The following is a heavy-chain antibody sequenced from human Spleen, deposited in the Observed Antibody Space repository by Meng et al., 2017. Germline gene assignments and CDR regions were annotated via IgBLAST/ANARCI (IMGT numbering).Heavy chain of an antibody. V-gene: IGHV4-4*07. CDR3: ARSVNWFDP. D-gene: IGHD5/OR15-5a*01. Sequence: VQSQECVPGLVEPSDPLSLTCSFSCGSFNLSCVSWIRQPAGEGLEWIGRIYSSGSTNYNPSLKSRLTMSVDTSKIQFSMSLSSVTAADTAVYYCARSVNWFDPWGQGTLVTVSS. CDR1: CGSFNLSC. CDR2: IYSSGST. J-gene: IGHJ5*02.